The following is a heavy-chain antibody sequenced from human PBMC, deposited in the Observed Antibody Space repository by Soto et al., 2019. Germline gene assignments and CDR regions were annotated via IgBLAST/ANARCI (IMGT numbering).Heavy chain of an antibody. CDR2: INHSGST. D-gene: IGHD2-2*01. Sequence: SETLSLTCAVYGGSFSAYYWTWIRQAPGKGLEWIGEINHSGSTNYNPSLKSRVTILVDTSKNQFSLKLSSVAAADTAVFYCARGRIVPAAMGGYYMDVWGIGTTVTVSS. CDR3: ARGRIVPAAMGGYYMDV. CDR1: GGSFSAYY. J-gene: IGHJ6*03. V-gene: IGHV4-34*01.